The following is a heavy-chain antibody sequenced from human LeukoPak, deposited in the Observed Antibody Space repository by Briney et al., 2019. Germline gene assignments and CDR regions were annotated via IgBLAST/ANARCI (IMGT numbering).Heavy chain of an antibody. CDR3: ARERDYGSRFDP. Sequence: ASVKVSCKASGYTFTSYAMHWVRQAPGQRLEWMGWINAGNGNTKYSQKFQGRVTITRDTSASTAHMELSSLRSEGTAVYYCARERDYGSRFDPWGQGTLVTVSS. CDR2: INAGNGNT. CDR1: GYTFTSYA. V-gene: IGHV1-3*01. D-gene: IGHD3-10*01. J-gene: IGHJ5*02.